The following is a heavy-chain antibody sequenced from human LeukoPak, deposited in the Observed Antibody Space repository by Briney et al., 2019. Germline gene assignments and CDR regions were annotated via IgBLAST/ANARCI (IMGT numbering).Heavy chain of an antibody. J-gene: IGHJ6*03. CDR2: IYYSGST. CDR1: GGSISSSSYY. Sequence: SETLSLTCTVSGGSISSSSYYWGWIRQRPGKGLEWLGSIYYSGSTYDNPSLKSRVTISVDTSKNPFSLTLSSVTAADTAVYYCARHIDFWSGYGDYMDVWGKGTTVTVSS. D-gene: IGHD3-3*01. V-gene: IGHV4-39*01. CDR3: ARHIDFWSGYGDYMDV.